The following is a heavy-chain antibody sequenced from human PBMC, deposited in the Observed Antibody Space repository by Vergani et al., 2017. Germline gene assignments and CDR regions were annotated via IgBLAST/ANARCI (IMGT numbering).Heavy chain of an antibody. J-gene: IGHJ5*02. CDR3: ARGSRAADYSGPVS. V-gene: IGHV4-61*02. D-gene: IGHD6-13*01. CDR1: GASMSSVGYY. CDR2: ILGSGTA. Sequence: QVQLQESGPGQVKPSQTLSLTCTVSGASMSSVGYYWTWIRQSAGKRLEWSGDILGSGTANYNPSFQGRVSRSVATSKNKFSLTLCSVNDTDTAVYYCARGSRAADYSGPVSWGQGTRVTVSS.